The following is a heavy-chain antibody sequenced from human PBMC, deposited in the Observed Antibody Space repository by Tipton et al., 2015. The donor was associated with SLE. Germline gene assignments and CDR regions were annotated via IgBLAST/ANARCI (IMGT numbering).Heavy chain of an antibody. CDR2: ISSSGSTI. CDR3: ARMRYCSGGSCYDDAFDI. Sequence: SLRLSCAASGFTISDNNMNWIRQAPGKGLEWVSYISSSGSTIYYADSVKGRFTISRDNAKNSLYLQMNSLRAEDTAVYYCARMRYCSGGSCYDDAFDIWGQGTMVTVSS. CDR1: GFTISDNN. V-gene: IGHV3-11*01. D-gene: IGHD2-15*01. J-gene: IGHJ3*02.